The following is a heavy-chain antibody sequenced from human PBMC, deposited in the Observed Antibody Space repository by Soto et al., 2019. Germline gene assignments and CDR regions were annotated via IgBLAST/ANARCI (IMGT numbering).Heavy chain of an antibody. CDR1: GGSISSYY. D-gene: IGHD2-15*01. CDR3: ARSVAATYFDY. J-gene: IGHJ4*02. V-gene: IGHV4-59*01. CDR2: IYYSGST. Sequence: SETLSLTCTVSGGSISSYYWSWIRQPPGKGLEWIGYIYYSGSTNYNPSLKSRVTISVDTSKNQFSLKLSSVTAADTAVYYCARSVAATYFDYWGQGTLVTVSS.